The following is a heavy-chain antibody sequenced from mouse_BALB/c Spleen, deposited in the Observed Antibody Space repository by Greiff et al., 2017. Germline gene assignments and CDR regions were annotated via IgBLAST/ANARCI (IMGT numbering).Heavy chain of an antibody. V-gene: IGHV1-63*02. CDR1: GYTFTNYW. D-gene: IGHD1-1*01. J-gene: IGHJ4*01. CDR2: IYPGGGYT. CDR3: ARSSRGAMDY. Sequence: QVQLKESGAELVRPGTSVKISCKASGYTFTNYWLGWVKQRPGHGLEWIGDIYPGGGYTNYNEKFKGKATLTADTSSSTAYMQLSSLTSEDSAVYFCARSSRGAMDYWGQGTSVTVSS.